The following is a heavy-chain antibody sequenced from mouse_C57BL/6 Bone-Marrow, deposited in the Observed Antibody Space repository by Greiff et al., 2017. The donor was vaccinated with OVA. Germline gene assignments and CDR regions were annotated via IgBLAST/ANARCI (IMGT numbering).Heavy chain of an antibody. V-gene: IGHV7-1*01. D-gene: IGHD1-1*01. J-gene: IGHJ4*01. CDR1: GFTFSDFY. Sequence: EVNLVESGGGLVQSGRSLRLSCATSGFTFSDFYMEWVRQAPGKGLEWIAASRNKANDYTTEYSASVKGRFIVSRDTSQSILYLQMNALRAEDTAIYYCARDGSTGAMDYWGQGTSVTVSS. CDR2: SRNKANDYTT. CDR3: ARDGSTGAMDY.